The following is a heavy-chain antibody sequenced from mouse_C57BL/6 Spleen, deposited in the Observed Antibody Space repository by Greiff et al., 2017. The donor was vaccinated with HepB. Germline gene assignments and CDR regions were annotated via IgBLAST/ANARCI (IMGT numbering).Heavy chain of an antibody. CDR3: TRSSHYYAMDY. J-gene: IGHJ4*01. Sequence: VQLQQSGAELVRPGASVTLSCKASGYTFTDYEMHWVKQTPVHGLEWIGAIDPETGGTAYNQKFKGKAILTADKSSSTAYMALRSLTAEDSAVYYCTRSSHYYAMDYWGQGTSVTVSS. CDR1: GYTFTDYE. CDR2: IDPETGGT. V-gene: IGHV1-15*01.